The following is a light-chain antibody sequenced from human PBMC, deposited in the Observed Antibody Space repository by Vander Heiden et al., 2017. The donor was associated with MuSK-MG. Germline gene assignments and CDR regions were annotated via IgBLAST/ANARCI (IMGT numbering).Light chain of an antibody. CDR1: TRDIGGYNY. CDR2: EVS. J-gene: IGLJ2*01. V-gene: IGLV2-14*01. Sequence: QSALTPPASVSAAPGHSITSSCTGCTRDIGGYNYVSWYQQHPGKAPILMIYEVSNRPSGVSKRFSGSKSGNTASLTISGLQAEDEADYYCRSYTGSSTVAFGTGTKLTVL. CDR3: RSYTGSSTVA.